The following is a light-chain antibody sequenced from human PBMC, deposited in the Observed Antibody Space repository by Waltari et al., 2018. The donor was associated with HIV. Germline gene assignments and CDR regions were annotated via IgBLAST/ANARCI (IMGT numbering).Light chain of an antibody. V-gene: IGLV2-14*01. J-gene: IGLJ2*01. CDR1: TSDVGGQKY. CDR3: SSYTSRNTPHVL. Sequence: QSALTQPASVSGSPGQSITISCTGTTSDVGGQKYVSWYQHHPGKAPKLMIYEVSNRPSGISNRFSGSKSGNTASLNISGLQAEDEADYYCSSYTSRNTPHVLLGGGTKLTVL. CDR2: EVS.